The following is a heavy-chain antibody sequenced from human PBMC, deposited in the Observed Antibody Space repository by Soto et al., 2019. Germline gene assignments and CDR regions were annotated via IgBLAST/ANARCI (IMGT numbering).Heavy chain of an antibody. CDR2: IIPILGTA. J-gene: IGHJ6*02. V-gene: IGHV1-69*01. Sequence: QVQLVQYGAEVEQPGSSVKVSCKASGVTSSTYAFSWVRQAPGQGLKWMGGIIPILGTANYAQNFQGRVTIAAEESTSTVYMELSSLRSEDTAVYYCARGGGGSPSWSNPNYPDYSMDVWGQGPTVTVAS. CDR3: ARGGGGSPSWSNPNYPDYSMDV. CDR1: GVTSSTYA. D-gene: IGHD1-7*01.